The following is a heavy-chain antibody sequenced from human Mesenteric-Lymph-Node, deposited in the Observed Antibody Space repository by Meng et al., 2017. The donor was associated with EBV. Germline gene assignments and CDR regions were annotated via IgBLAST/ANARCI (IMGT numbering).Heavy chain of an antibody. D-gene: IGHD4-17*01. CDR2: VHHSGLT. J-gene: IGHJ4*02. CDR1: GGSVNSGGYS. V-gene: IGHV4-30-2*06. Sequence: QLQLQASGSGLVKPSQTLSLTCTVSGGSVNSGGYSWSWTRQSPEKGLEWIGYVHHSGLTYYNPSLETRVIISLERSKNQFSLKLTSVTAADTAVYYCAGGDYVNQFNYWGQGTLVTVSS. CDR3: AGGDYVNQFNY.